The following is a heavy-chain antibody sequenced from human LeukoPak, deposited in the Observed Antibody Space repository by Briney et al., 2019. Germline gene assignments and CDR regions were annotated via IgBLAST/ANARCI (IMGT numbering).Heavy chain of an antibody. CDR3: ARDFGSGGRAFDI. J-gene: IGHJ3*02. D-gene: IGHD3-10*01. Sequence: ASVKVSCKASGYTFTGYFIHWVRQAPGQGLECMGWINPNSGGTNYAQKFQGRVTMTRDTSISTAYMGLSRLRSDDTAVYYCARDFGSGGRAFDIWGQGTMVTVSS. CDR1: GYTFTGYF. V-gene: IGHV1-2*02. CDR2: INPNSGGT.